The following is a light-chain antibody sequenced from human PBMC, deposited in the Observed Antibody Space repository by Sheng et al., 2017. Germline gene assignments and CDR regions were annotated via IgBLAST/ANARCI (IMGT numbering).Light chain of an antibody. CDR1: QIISGSY. CDR3: QQRRSWPRT. J-gene: IGKJ1*01. CDR2: DAS. V-gene: IGKV3D-20*02. Sequence: EIVLTQSPDTLSLSPGERATLSCRASQIISGSYLVWYQQKPGQAPRLLIYDASTRATGIPARFSGSGSGTDFTLTISSLDPEDFAVYYCQQRRSWPRTFGQGTKVE.